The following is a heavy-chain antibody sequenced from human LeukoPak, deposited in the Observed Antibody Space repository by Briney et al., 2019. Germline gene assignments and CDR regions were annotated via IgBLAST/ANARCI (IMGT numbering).Heavy chain of an antibody. V-gene: IGHV4-59*01. D-gene: IGHD6-13*01. CDR3: ARVGISAAAGEWYFDY. CDR1: GGSISSYY. J-gene: IGHJ4*02. CDR2: IYYSGST. Sequence: SETLPLTCTVSGGSISSYYWSWIRQPPGKGLEWIGYIYYSGSTNYNPSLKSRVTISVDTSKNQFSLKLSSVTAADTAVYYCARVGISAAAGEWYFDYWGQGTLVTVSS.